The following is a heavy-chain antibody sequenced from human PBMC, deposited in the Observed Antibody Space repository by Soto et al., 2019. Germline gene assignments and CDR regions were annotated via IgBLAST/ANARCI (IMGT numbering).Heavy chain of an antibody. CDR3: ARDVDADFRTDFDY. D-gene: IGHD4-17*01. Sequence: GGSLRLSCAASGFTFSSYSMNWIRRAPGKGLEWISYISGNGEIIQYAASARGRFTISRDNAENSVYLEMDSLGAEDTALYYCARDVDADFRTDFDYWGRGTLVTVSS. V-gene: IGHV3-48*04. CDR2: ISGNGEII. CDR1: GFTFSSYS. J-gene: IGHJ4*02.